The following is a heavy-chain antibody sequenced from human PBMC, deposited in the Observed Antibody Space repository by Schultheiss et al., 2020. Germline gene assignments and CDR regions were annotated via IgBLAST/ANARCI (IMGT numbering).Heavy chain of an antibody. J-gene: IGHJ6*02. CDR3: ARGGSGSRYYGMDV. CDR1: GFTFDDYG. V-gene: IGHV3-20*04. CDR2: INWNGGST. Sequence: GESLKISCAVSGFTFDDYGMSWVRQAPGKGLEWVSGINWNGGSTGYGDSVKGRFTISRDNSKNTLYLQMNSLRAEDTAVYYCARGGSGSRYYGMDVWGQGTTVTVSS. D-gene: IGHD3-10*01.